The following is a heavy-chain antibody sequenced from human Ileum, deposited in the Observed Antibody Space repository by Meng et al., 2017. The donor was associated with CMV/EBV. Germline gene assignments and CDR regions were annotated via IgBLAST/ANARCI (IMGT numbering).Heavy chain of an antibody. V-gene: IGHV3-7*01. CDR3: GRDTRGSGIEY. J-gene: IGHJ6*02. Sequence: GGSLRLSCAASGFTFSGYWISWVRQAPGKGLDWVANIKQDGSDKYYVDSVKGRFTISRDNAKNSLYLQMNSLRAEDTAVYYCGRDTRGSGIEYWGQGTTVTVSS. CDR1: GFTFSGYW. D-gene: IGHD3-10*01. CDR2: IKQDGSDK.